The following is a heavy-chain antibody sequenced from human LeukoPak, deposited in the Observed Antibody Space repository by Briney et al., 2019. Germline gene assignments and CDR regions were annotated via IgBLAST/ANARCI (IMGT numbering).Heavy chain of an antibody. CDR1: GFTFNSCV. CDR3: ARGRTLMATVTIFLDY. CDR2: ISHEGNNK. J-gene: IGHJ4*02. Sequence: GTSLRLSCAASGFTFNSCVMHWVRQAPGKGLEWVAVISHEGNNKYYADSVKGRFTISRDNAKNSLYLQMNSLRAEDTAVYYCARGRTLMATVTIFLDYWGQGILVTVSS. D-gene: IGHD4-17*01. V-gene: IGHV3-30*03.